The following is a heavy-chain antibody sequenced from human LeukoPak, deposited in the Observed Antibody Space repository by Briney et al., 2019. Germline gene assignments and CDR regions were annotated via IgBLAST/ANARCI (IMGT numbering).Heavy chain of an antibody. J-gene: IGHJ2*01. CDR3: ARAEYQLSQFDL. Sequence: ASVKVSCKASGYTFTGYYMHWERQAPGQGLEWMGWINPNSGGTNYAQKFQGRVTMTRDTSISTACMELSRLRSDDTAVYYCARAEYQLSQFDLWGRGTLVTVSS. CDR2: INPNSGGT. CDR1: GYTFTGYY. V-gene: IGHV1-2*02. D-gene: IGHD2-2*01.